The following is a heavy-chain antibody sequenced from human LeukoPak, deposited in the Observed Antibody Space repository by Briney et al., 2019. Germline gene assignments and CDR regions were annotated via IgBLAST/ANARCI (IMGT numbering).Heavy chain of an antibody. D-gene: IGHD5-18*01. CDR1: GYTFTNYG. Sequence: GASVTVSFKASGYTFTNYGISWVRQAPGQGLEWMGWISAYNGNTNYAQKLQGRVTMTTDTSTSTAYMELRSLRSDDTAVYYCARDREYSYGYDAFDIWGQGTMVTVSS. CDR3: ARDREYSYGYDAFDI. J-gene: IGHJ3*02. CDR2: ISAYNGNT. V-gene: IGHV1-18*01.